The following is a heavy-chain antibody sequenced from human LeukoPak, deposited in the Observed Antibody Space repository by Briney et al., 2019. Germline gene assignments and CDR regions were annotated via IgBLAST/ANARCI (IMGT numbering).Heavy chain of an antibody. CDR1: GFTFSSYA. Sequence: GGSLRLSCAASGFTFSSYAMSWVRQAPGKGLEWVSAISGSGGSTYYADSVKGRFTISRDNSKNSLYLQMNSLRAGDTAVYYCARSPTVVRDDAFDIWGQGTMVTVSS. J-gene: IGHJ3*02. CDR2: ISGSGGST. V-gene: IGHV3-23*01. CDR3: ARSPTVVRDDAFDI. D-gene: IGHD4-23*01.